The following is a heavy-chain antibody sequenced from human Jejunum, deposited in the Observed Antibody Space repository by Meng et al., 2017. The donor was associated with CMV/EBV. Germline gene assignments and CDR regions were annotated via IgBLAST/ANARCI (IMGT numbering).Heavy chain of an antibody. CDR1: GFTVSSNY. J-gene: IGHJ6*03. CDR3: ARASLHAYMDV. V-gene: IGHV3-53*01. Sequence: SCGAYGFTVSSNYLSWVRQAPGKGLEWVSVIYSTGGPYYADSVRGRFAISRDNSKNTLFLQMNSLRAEDTAVYYCARASLHAYMDVWGQGTTVTVSS. D-gene: IGHD5/OR15-5a*01. CDR2: IYSTGGP.